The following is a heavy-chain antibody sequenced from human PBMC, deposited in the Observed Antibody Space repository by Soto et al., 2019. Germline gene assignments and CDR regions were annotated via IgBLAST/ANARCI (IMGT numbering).Heavy chain of an antibody. CDR2: ISYDGSNK. Sequence: QVQLVESGGGVVQPGRSLRLSCAASGFTFSSYAMHWVRQAPGKGLEWVAVISYDGSNKYYADSVKGRFTISRDNSKNTLYLQMNSLRAEDTAVYYCASAPEITTVTNEGWGQGTLVTVSS. V-gene: IGHV3-30-3*01. D-gene: IGHD4-17*01. J-gene: IGHJ4*02. CDR3: ASAPEITTVTNEG. CDR1: GFTFSSYA.